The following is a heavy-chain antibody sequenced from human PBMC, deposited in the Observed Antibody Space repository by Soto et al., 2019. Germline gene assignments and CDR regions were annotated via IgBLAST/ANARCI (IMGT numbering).Heavy chain of an antibody. Sequence: PGESLKISCKGPGYSFTSYWIGWVRQMPGKGLEWMGIIYPGDSDTRYSPSFQGQVTISADKSISTAYLQWSSLKASDTAMYYCARLFHRSGGSCYSCGIDYWGQGTLVTVSS. J-gene: IGHJ4*02. CDR3: ARLFHRSGGSCYSCGIDY. D-gene: IGHD2-15*01. CDR2: IYPGDSDT. V-gene: IGHV5-51*01. CDR1: GYSFTSYW.